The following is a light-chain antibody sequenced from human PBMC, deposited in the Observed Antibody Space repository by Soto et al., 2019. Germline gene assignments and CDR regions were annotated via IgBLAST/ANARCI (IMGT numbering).Light chain of an antibody. CDR2: KNN. V-gene: IGLV1-44*01. CDR3: AVWDDSLNGYV. Sequence: QSVLTQPPSTSGAPGQRVTISCSGSSSNIGSNTVNWYQQLPGTAPKLLIYKNNQRPSGVPDRFSGSKSGTSASLAISGLQSEDGADYYCAVWDDSLNGYVFGTGTKLTVL. J-gene: IGLJ1*01. CDR1: SSNIGSNT.